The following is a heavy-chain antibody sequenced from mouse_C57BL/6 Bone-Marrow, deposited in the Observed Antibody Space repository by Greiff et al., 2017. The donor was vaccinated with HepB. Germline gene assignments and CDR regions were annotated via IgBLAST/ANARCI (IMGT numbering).Heavy chain of an antibody. CDR1: GFTFSDYY. J-gene: IGHJ3*01. CDR2: ISNGGGST. V-gene: IGHV5-12*01. Sequence: EVMLVESGGGLVQPGGSLKLSCAASGFTFSDYYMYWVRQTPEKRLEWVAYISNGGGSTYYPDTVKGRFTISRDNAKNTLYPQMSRLKSEDTAMYYCARQRFAYWGQGTLVTVSA. CDR3: ARQRFAY.